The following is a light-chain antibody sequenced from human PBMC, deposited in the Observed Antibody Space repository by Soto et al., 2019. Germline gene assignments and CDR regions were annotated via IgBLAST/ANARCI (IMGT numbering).Light chain of an antibody. J-gene: IGKJ4*01. Sequence: TQSPGTLSLSPGERATLSCRAVQSVTSTYMAWYQQKPGQAPRLLIYATSFRATGIPARFSGSGSGTDFTLTISSLEPEDFAVYYCQQRSNWPSFGGGTKVDI. CDR2: ATS. CDR3: QQRSNWPS. V-gene: IGKV3D-20*02. CDR1: QSVTSTY.